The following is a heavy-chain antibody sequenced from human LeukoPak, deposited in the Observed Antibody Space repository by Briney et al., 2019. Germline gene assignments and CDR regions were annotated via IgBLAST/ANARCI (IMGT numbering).Heavy chain of an antibody. J-gene: IGHJ4*02. CDR2: IYHRANT. Sequence: ASETLSLTCIVSGAAMTSHHWNWIRQTPGKRLEWIGYIYHRANTNFITSYSSSLRSRVSMPVDMSKNHFSLSLTSVTAADTAIYYCSGGRSSRYSDYWGQGALVTVFS. CDR3: SGGRSSRYSDY. CDR1: GAAMTSHH. D-gene: IGHD3-9*01. V-gene: IGHV4-59*11.